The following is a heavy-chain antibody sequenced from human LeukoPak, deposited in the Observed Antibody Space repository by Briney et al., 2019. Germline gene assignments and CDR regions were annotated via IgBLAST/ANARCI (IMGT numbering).Heavy chain of an antibody. CDR3: ARADGDYVFDY. D-gene: IGHD4-17*01. V-gene: IGHV1-3*01. J-gene: IGHJ4*02. CDR2: INAGNGNT. Sequence: GASVKVSCKASGYTFTSYAMHWVRQAPGQRLEWMGWINAGNGNTKYPQKFQGRVTITRDTSASTAYMELSSLRSEDTAVYYCARADGDYVFDYWGQGTLVTVSS. CDR1: GYTFTSYA.